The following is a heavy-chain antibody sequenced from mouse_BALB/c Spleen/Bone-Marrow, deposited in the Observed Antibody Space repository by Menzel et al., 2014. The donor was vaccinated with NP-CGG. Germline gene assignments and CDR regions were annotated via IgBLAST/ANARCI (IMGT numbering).Heavy chain of an antibody. CDR3: AKGGSCYDNYADY. V-gene: IGHV3-1*02. CDR1: GYSITSGYS. CDR2: IRYSGST. Sequence: VQLQQSGPDLVKPSQSLSLTCTVTGYSITSGYSWHWIRQFPGNKLEWMGYIRYSGSTNYNPSLKSRISITRDTSKNHFFLQLNSVTAEYTATCHCAKGGSCYDNYADYWGQGTSVTVSS. J-gene: IGHJ4*01. D-gene: IGHD2-1*01.